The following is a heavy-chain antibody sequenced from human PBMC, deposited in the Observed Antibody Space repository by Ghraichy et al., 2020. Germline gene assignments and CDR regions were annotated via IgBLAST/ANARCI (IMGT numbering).Heavy chain of an antibody. Sequence: LSLTCAASGFAFSSFSMNWFRQAPEKGLEWVSAISSSGSDIYYADSVKGRFTISRDNAKNSLFLQMNGLSAEDTAVYFCASYIYWGQGILVTVSS. CDR3: ASYIY. CDR1: GFAFSSFS. V-gene: IGHV3-21*06. J-gene: IGHJ4*02. CDR2: ISSSGSDI.